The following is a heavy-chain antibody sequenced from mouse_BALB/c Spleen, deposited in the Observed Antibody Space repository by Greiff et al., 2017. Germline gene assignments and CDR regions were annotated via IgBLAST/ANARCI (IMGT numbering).Heavy chain of an antibody. J-gene: IGHJ2*01. CDR1: GFSLSTSGMG. CDR3: ARREPDGYYEGYYFDY. V-gene: IGHV8-12*01. CDR2: IYWDDDK. D-gene: IGHD2-3*01. Sequence: QVTLKESGPGILQPSQTLSLTCSFSGFSLSTSGMGVSWIRQPSGKGLEWLAHIYWDDDKRYNPSLKSRLTISKDTSRNQVFLKITSVDTADTATYYCARREPDGYYEGYYFDYWGQGTTLTVSS.